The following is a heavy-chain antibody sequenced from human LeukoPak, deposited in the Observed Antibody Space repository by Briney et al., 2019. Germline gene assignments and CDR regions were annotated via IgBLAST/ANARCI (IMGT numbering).Heavy chain of an antibody. V-gene: IGHV3-23*01. J-gene: IGHJ4*02. CDR3: AIDLYGDYPIDC. Sequence: GGSLRLSCGASGFTFSSHPMSWVRQAPGKGLEWVSTISGSDGSAYSADSVKGRFTISRDNSKNTLYLQMNSLRAEDTAVYYCAIDLYGDYPIDCWGQGTLVTVSS. D-gene: IGHD4-17*01. CDR1: GFTFSSHP. CDR2: ISGSDGSA.